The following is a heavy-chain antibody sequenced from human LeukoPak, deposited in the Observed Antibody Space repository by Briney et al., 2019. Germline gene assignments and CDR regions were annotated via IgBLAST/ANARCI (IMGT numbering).Heavy chain of an antibody. D-gene: IGHD3-22*01. CDR1: GGSISSYY. CDR2: IYYSGST. CDR3: ARADTSGPYYYYGMDV. Sequence: PSETLSLTCTVSGGSISSYYWSWIRQPPGKGLEWIGYIYYSGSTNYSPSLKSRVTISVDTSKNQFSLKLNSVTAADTAVYYCARADTSGPYYYYGMDVWGQGTTVTVS. J-gene: IGHJ6*02. V-gene: IGHV4-59*01.